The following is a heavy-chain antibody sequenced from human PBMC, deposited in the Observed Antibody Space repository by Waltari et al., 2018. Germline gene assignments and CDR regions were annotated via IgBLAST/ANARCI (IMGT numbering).Heavy chain of an antibody. D-gene: IGHD3-16*02. Sequence: EVQLVQSGAEVKKPGATVQIPCKASGSTFTDYYMPWVQQAPGKGLEWMGRVDPEDGETIYAEKFQGRVTITADTSTDTAYMELSSLRSEDTAVYYCATGGFTFGGVIVIYFDYWGQGTLVTVSS. J-gene: IGHJ4*02. CDR2: VDPEDGET. CDR1: GSTFTDYY. CDR3: ATGGFTFGGVIVIYFDY. V-gene: IGHV1-69-2*01.